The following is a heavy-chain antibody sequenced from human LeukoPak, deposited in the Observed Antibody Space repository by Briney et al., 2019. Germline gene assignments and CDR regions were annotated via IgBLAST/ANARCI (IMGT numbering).Heavy chain of an antibody. CDR2: IYYSGST. D-gene: IGHD1-26*01. Sequence: SQTLSLTCTVSGGSISSGDYYWSWLRQPPGTGLEWIGYIYYSGSTYYNPSLKSRVTISVDTSKNQFSLKLSSVTAADTAVYYCAREIDSGSYSGGFDYWGQGTLVTVSS. CDR1: GGSISSGDYY. J-gene: IGHJ4*02. V-gene: IGHV4-30-4*08. CDR3: AREIDSGSYSGGFDY.